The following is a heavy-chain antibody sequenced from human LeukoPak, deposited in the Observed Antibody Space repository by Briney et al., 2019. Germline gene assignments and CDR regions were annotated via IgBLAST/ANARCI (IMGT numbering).Heavy chain of an antibody. V-gene: IGHV3-21*01. J-gene: IGHJ4*02. D-gene: IGHD3-3*01. CDR2: ISSSSYI. CDR3: ARDLRILEWLHDY. CDR1: GFTFSSYS. Sequence: AGGSLRLSCAASGFTFSSYSMNWVRQAPGKGLEWVSSISSSSYIYYADSVKGRFTISRDNAKNSLYLQMNSLRAEDTAVYYCARDLRILEWLHDYWGQGTLVTVSS.